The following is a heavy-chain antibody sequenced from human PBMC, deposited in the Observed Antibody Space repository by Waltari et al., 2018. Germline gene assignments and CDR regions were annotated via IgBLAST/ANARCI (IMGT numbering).Heavy chain of an antibody. D-gene: IGHD6-13*01. CDR3: ASSAAAGIPTLVDY. J-gene: IGHJ4*02. V-gene: IGHV4-31*03. CDR1: GGSISSGGYY. Sequence: QVQLQESGPGLVKPSQTLSLTCTVSGGSISSGGYYWSWIRQHPGKGLEWIGYIYYSGITYYNPSLKSRVTISVDTAKNQCSLKLSSVTAADTAVYYCASSAAAGIPTLVDYWGQGTLVTVSS. CDR2: IYYSGIT.